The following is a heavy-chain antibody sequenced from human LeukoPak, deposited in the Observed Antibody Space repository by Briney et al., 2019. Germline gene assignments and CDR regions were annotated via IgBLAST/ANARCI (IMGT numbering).Heavy chain of an antibody. J-gene: IGHJ4*02. CDR2: IKEDGSVK. V-gene: IGHV3-7*02. CDR1: GFTFSRYW. CDR3: AASITMFDY. Sequence: GGALRLSCAASGFTFSRYWMSWVRQAPGKGLEWVANIKEDGSVKYYVESVKGRFTISRDNAKNSLYLQMNSLRAEDTAVYYCAASITMFDYWGQGTLVTVSS. D-gene: IGHD3-10*01.